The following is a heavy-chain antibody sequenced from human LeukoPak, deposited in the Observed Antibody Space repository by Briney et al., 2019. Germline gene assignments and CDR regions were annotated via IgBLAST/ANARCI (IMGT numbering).Heavy chain of an antibody. D-gene: IGHD3-16*01. CDR3: ATVTVWANWFDP. CDR1: GCTLTELS. V-gene: IGHV1-24*01. J-gene: IGHJ5*02. Sequence: ASVKVSCKVSGCTLTELSMHWVRQAPGKGIEWLGGFDPEDGETIYAQKFQGRVTMTEDTSTDTAYMELSSLRSEDTAVYYCATVTVWANWFDPWGQGTLVTVSS. CDR2: FDPEDGET.